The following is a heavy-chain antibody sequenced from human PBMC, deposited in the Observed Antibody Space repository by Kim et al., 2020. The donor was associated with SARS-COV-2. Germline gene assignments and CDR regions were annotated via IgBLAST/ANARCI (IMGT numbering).Heavy chain of an antibody. CDR3: ATGGWDIVVVPAAFNAFDI. V-gene: IGHV1-24*01. D-gene: IGHD2-2*01. CDR2: FDPEDGET. Sequence: ASVKVSCKVSGYTLTELSMHWVRQAPGKGLEWMGGFDPEDGETIYAQKFQGRVTMTEDTSTDTAYMELSSLRSEDTAVYYCATGGWDIVVVPAAFNAFDIWGQGTMVTVSS. CDR1: GYTLTELS. J-gene: IGHJ3*02.